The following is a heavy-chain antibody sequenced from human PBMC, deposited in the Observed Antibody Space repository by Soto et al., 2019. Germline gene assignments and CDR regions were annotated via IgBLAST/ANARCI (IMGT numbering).Heavy chain of an antibody. V-gene: IGHV1-18*04. CDR1: GYTFTSYG. J-gene: IGHJ6*02. D-gene: IGHD2-2*01. CDR3: LKYCSSTTCYSYYTMDV. CDR2: ISAYNGNT. Sequence: VASVKVSCKASGYTFTSYGISWVRQAPGQGLEWMGWISAYNGNTNYAQKLQGRVTMTTDTSTSTAYMELRSLRSDDTAVYYCLKYCSSTTCYSYYTMDVWGQGTKVTVSS.